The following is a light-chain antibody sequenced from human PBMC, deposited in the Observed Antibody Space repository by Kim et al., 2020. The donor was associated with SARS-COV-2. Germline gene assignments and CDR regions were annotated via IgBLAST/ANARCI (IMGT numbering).Light chain of an antibody. J-gene: IGKJ4*01. Sequence: VSPGERATLSGRASQTVSSNLAWFQQKPGQAPRLLIFGLSTRATGIPARFSGSGSGTEFTLTISSLQSEDFAVYYCHQYNDWPLTFGGGTKVDIK. CDR2: GLS. CDR3: HQYNDWPLT. CDR1: QTVSSN. V-gene: IGKV3-15*01.